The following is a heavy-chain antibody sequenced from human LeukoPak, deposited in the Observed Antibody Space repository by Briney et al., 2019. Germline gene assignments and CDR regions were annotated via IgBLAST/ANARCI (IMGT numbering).Heavy chain of an antibody. CDR2: INHSGST. CDR1: GGSFSGYY. J-gene: IGHJ4*02. V-gene: IGHV4-34*01. Sequence: SETLSLTCAAYGGSFSGYYWSWIRQPPGKGLEWIGEINHSGSTNYNPSLKSRVTISVDTSKNQFSLKLSSVTAADTAVYYCARANGDYGYWGQGTLVTVSS. D-gene: IGHD4-17*01. CDR3: ARANGDYGY.